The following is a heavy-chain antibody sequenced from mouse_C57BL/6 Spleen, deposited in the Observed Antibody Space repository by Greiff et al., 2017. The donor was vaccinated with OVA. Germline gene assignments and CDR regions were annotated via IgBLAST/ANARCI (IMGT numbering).Heavy chain of an antibody. V-gene: IGHV1-82*01. J-gene: IGHJ4*01. CDR2: IYPGDGDT. D-gene: IGHD4-1*01. CDR1: GYAFSSSW. Sequence: VQVVESGPELVKPGASVKISCKASGYAFSSSWMNWVKQRPGKGLEWIGRIYPGDGDTNYNGKFKGKATLTADKSSSTAYMQLSSLTSEDSAVYFCARSAGTGTGAMDYWGQGTSVTVSS. CDR3: ARSAGTGTGAMDY.